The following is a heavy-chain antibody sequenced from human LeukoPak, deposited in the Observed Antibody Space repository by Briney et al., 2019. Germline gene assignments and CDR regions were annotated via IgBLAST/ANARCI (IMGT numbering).Heavy chain of an antibody. V-gene: IGHV3-23*01. CDR2: ISGGGGST. Sequence: GGSLRLSCAASGFTFSRYAMNWVRQAPGKGLEWVSAISGGGGSTYSADSVKGRFIISRDNAKNSLYLQMNSLRDEDTAVYYCAQKGGTDHWGQGTLVTVSS. D-gene: IGHD2-15*01. J-gene: IGHJ4*02. CDR1: GFTFSRYA. CDR3: AQKGGTDH.